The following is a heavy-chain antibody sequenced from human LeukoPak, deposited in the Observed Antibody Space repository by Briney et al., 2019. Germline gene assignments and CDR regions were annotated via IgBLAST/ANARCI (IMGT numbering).Heavy chain of an antibody. CDR3: ARLSDYDILTGYLY. J-gene: IGHJ4*02. Sequence: SETLSLTCTVSGGSISSSSYYWGWIRQPPGKGLEWIGSIYYSGSTYYNPSLKSRVTIFVDTSKNQFSLKLSSVTAADTAVYYCARLSDYDILTGYLYWGQGTLVTVSS. V-gene: IGHV4-39*07. CDR2: IYYSGST. CDR1: GGSISSSSYY. D-gene: IGHD3-9*01.